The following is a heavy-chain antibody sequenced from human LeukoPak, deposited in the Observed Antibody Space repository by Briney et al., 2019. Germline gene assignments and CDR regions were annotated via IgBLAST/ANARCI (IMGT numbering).Heavy chain of an antibody. J-gene: IGHJ4*02. D-gene: IGHD3-10*01. CDR2: IYHSGST. Sequence: PSGTLSLTCDVSGGSISSSNWWTWVRQPPGKGLEWIGEIYHSGSTNYNPSLKSRVSISIDKSKNQFSLKLSSVTAADTAVYYCARAGPRGVMMSHCEYWGQGTLVTVSS. V-gene: IGHV4-4*02. CDR3: ARAGPRGVMMSHCEY. CDR1: GGSISSSNW.